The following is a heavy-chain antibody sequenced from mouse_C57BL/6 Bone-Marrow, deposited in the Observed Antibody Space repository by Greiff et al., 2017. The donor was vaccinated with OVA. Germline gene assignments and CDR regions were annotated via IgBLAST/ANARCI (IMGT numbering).Heavy chain of an antibody. CDR3: ASEGYYDGYFDV. J-gene: IGHJ1*03. D-gene: IGHD2-4*01. CDR2: INPSTGGT. V-gene: IGHV1-42*01. CDR1: GYSFTGYY. Sequence: EVQVVESGPELVKPGASVKISCKASGYSFTGYYMNWVKQSPEKSLEWIGEINPSTGGTTYNQKFKAKATLTVDKSSSTAYMQLKSLTSEDSAVYYCASEGYYDGYFDVWGTGTTVTVSS.